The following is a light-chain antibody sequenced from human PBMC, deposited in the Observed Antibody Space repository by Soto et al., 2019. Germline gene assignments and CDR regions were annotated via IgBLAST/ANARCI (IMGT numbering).Light chain of an antibody. Sequence: QLVLTQSPSASASLGASIKLTCTLISGHSGYTIAWHQQQPEKGPRYLMILHSDGSHSKGDGVPDRFSGSSSGTERYLTISSLQSEDEADYYCQTWGTGIQVFGGGTKLTVL. CDR1: SGHSGYT. J-gene: IGLJ2*01. CDR2: LHSDGSH. CDR3: QTWGTGIQV. V-gene: IGLV4-69*01.